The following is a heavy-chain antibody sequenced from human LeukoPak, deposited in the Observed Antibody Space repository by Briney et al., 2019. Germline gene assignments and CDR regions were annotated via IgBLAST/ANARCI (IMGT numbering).Heavy chain of an antibody. CDR2: ISGSGGST. D-gene: IGHD1-26*01. CDR3: AKGEEEYYYYGMDV. Sequence: GGSLRLSCVASGITFSNYAMSWVRQAPGKGLEWVSTISGSGGSTYYADSVKGRFTTSRDNSKNTLHLQMNSLRAEDTAVYYCAKGEEEYYYYGMDVWGQGTTVTVSS. J-gene: IGHJ6*02. CDR1: GITFSNYA. V-gene: IGHV3-23*01.